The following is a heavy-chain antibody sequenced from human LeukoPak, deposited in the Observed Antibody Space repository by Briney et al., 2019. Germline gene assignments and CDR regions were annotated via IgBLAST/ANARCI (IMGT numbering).Heavy chain of an antibody. D-gene: IGHD3-3*01. V-gene: IGHV3-7*01. J-gene: IGHJ3*02. CDR1: GFTFSNYW. CDR2: MKQDGSDK. Sequence: AGGSLRLSCVASGFTFSNYWMTWVRQAPGKGLEWVASMKQDGSDKYYVDSVKGRFTISRDNGKKSLYLQMNSLRAEDTAVYYCERDGGVGFDMWGQGTMVSVSS. CDR3: ERDGGVGFDM.